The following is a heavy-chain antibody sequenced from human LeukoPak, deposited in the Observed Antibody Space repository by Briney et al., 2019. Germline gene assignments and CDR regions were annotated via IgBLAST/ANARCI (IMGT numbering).Heavy chain of an antibody. D-gene: IGHD2-15*01. J-gene: IGHJ4*02. CDR1: GFTSSSYN. CDR2: ISSSSSYI. V-gene: IGHV3-21*01. CDR3: ARDAVVVVAASGPGYYFDY. Sequence: PGGSLRLSCAASGFTSSSYNMNWVRQAPGKGLEWVSSISSSSSYIYYADSVKGRFTISRDNAKNSLYLQMNSLRAEDTAVYNCARDAVVVVAASGPGYYFDYWGQGTLVTVSS.